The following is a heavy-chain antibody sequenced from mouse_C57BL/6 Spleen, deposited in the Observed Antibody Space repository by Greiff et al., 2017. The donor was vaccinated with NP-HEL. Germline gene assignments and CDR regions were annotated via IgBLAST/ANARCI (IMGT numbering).Heavy chain of an antibody. J-gene: IGHJ2*01. CDR2: IYPGDGDT. Sequence: LKESGPELVKPGASVKISCKASGYAFSSSWMNWVKQRPGKGLEWIGRIYPGDGDTNYNGKFKGKATLTVDKSSSTAYMQLSSLTSEDSAVYYCARYTGSSSSYFDYWGQGTTLTVSS. CDR1: GYAFSSSW. D-gene: IGHD1-1*01. V-gene: IGHV1-82*01. CDR3: ARYTGSSSSYFDY.